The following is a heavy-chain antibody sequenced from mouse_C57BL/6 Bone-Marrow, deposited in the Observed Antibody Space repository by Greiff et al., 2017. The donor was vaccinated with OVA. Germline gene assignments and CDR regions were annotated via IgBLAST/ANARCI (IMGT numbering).Heavy chain of an antibody. V-gene: IGHV5-17*01. Sequence: DVKLVESGGGLVKPGGSLKLSCAASGFTFSDYGMHWVRQAPEKGLEWVAYISSGSSTIYYADTVKGRFTISRDNAKNTLFLQMTSLRSEDTAMYYCARGFITTVVDYFDYWGQGTTLTVSS. D-gene: IGHD1-1*01. J-gene: IGHJ2*01. CDR2: ISSGSSTI. CDR3: ARGFITTVVDYFDY. CDR1: GFTFSDYG.